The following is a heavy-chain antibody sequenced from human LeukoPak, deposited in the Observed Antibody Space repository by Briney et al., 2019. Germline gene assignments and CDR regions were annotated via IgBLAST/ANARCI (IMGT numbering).Heavy chain of an antibody. CDR2: INPNSGGT. D-gene: IGHD3-22*01. CDR3: ASYSSGYYAVLNAFDI. CDR1: GYTFTGNY. Sequence: GASVKVSCKTSGYTFTGNYMHWVRQAPGQGLEWMGWINPNSGGTNYAQKFQGRVTMTRDTSISTAYMELSRLRSDDTAVYYCASYSSGYYAVLNAFDIWGQGTMVTVSS. J-gene: IGHJ3*02. V-gene: IGHV1-2*02.